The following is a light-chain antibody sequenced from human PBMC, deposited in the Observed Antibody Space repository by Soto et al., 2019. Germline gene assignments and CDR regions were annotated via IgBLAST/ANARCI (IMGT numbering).Light chain of an antibody. CDR1: QSVSSSY. V-gene: IGKV3-20*01. CDR2: GAS. Sequence: EIVLTQSPGTLSLSPGERATLSCRASQSVSSSYLAWYQQKPGQAPRLLIYGASSRATGIPDRFSGSGSGTAFTLTISRLEPADFAVYYCQQYGSSSFTFGPGNKVDL. J-gene: IGKJ3*01. CDR3: QQYGSSSFT.